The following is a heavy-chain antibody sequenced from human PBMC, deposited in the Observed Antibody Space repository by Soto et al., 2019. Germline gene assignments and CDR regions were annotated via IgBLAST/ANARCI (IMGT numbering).Heavy chain of an antibody. J-gene: IGHJ4*02. CDR2: IYYSGST. D-gene: IGHD4-17*01. V-gene: IGHV4-59*01. Sequence: SETLSLTCTVSGGSISSYYWSWIRQPPGKGLEWIGYIYYSGSTNYNPSLKSRVTISVDTSKNQFSLKLSSVTAADTAVYYCARGGGYGESGGWEGSDFWGQGTLLTVS. CDR1: GGSISSYY. CDR3: ARGGGYGESGGWEGSDF.